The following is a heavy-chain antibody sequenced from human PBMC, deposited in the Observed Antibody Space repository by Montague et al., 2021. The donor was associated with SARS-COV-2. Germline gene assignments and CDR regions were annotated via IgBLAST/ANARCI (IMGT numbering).Heavy chain of an antibody. CDR2: IYHSGTT. CDR1: GSSIGSGDY. J-gene: IGHJ4*02. CDR3: ARHRTYYDKVWGTHRYTPDY. D-gene: IGHD3-16*02. V-gene: IGHV4-38-2*02. Sequence: SETLSLTCTVSGSSIGSGDYWGWIRQPPGKGLEWIGSIYHSGTTYYNPSLQSRLTMSIDTSTNQFSLRLTSVTAADTAVYYCARHRTYYDKVWGTHRYTPDYWGQGTLVTVSS.